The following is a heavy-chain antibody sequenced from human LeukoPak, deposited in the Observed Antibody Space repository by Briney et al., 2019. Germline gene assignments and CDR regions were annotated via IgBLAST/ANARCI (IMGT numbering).Heavy chain of an antibody. CDR3: ARVLSSGWAGFDY. J-gene: IGHJ4*02. V-gene: IGHV4-59*01. CDR2: IYYSGTT. Sequence: SETLSLTCTVSGGSISNYYWTWIRQPPGKGLELIAHIYYSGTTNYNPSLKSRVTISVDTSKNQFSLKLSSVTAADTAVYYCARVLSSGWAGFDYWGQGTLVTVSS. D-gene: IGHD6-19*01. CDR1: GGSISNYY.